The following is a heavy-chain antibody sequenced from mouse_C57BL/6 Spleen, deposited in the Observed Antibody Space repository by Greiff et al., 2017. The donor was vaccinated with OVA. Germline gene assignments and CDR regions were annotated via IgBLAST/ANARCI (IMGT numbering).Heavy chain of an antibody. CDR1: GYAFSSSW. CDR3: ARERGQLRPPFDY. Sequence: VHLVESGPELVKPGASVKISCKASGYAFSSSWMNWVKQRPGKGLEWIGRIYPGDGDTNYNGKFKGKATLTADKSSSTAYMQLSSLTSEDSAVYFCARERGQLRPPFDYWGQGTTLTVSS. J-gene: IGHJ2*01. V-gene: IGHV1-82*01. D-gene: IGHD3-2*02. CDR2: IYPGDGDT.